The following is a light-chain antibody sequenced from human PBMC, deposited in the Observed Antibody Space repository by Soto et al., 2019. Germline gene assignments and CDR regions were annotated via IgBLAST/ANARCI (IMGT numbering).Light chain of an antibody. CDR1: SIDVGGYDF. CDR2: DVT. V-gene: IGLV2-14*03. CDR3: SSYTGGSTLEV. Sequence: QSALTQPASVSGSLGQSITISCTGTSIDVGGYDFVAWYQQHPGKAPQLIIYDVTHRPSGVSDRFSGSKSANTASLTISGRQAEDEADDYCSSYTGGSTLEVFGGGTKLTVL. J-gene: IGLJ2*01.